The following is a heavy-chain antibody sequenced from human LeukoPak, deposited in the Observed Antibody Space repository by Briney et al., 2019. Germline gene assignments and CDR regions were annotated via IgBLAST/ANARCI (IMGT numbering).Heavy chain of an antibody. V-gene: IGHV4-31*03. CDR1: GGSISIGGYY. D-gene: IGHD3-22*01. Sequence: SQTLSPTCTVSGGSISIGGYYWSWIRQHPGKGLEWIGCIYYNGNTYYNPSLKSRLTISGDTSENQFSLKLSSVTAADTAVYYCVRNFDSYNAFDIWGQGTMVTVSS. CDR3: VRNFDSYNAFDI. J-gene: IGHJ3*02. CDR2: IYYNGNT.